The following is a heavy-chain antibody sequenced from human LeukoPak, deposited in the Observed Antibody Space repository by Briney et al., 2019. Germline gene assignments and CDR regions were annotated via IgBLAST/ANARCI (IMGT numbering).Heavy chain of an antibody. V-gene: IGHV4-30-4*01. J-gene: IGHJ5*02. CDR1: GGSMSSGDYY. CDR2: IYYSGST. CDR3: ARASVGSGYDADWFDP. D-gene: IGHD5-12*01. Sequence: AQTLSLTCTVSGGSMSSGDYYWRWIRQPPGKGLEWIGYIYYSGSTYYNPSLKSRVTISVDTSKNQFSLKLSSVTAADTAVYYCARASVGSGYDADWFDPWGQGTLVTVSS.